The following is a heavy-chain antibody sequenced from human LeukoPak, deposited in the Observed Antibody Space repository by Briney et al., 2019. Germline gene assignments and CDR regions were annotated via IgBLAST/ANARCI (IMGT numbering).Heavy chain of an antibody. CDR1: GFTFSSHS. V-gene: IGHV3-48*01. D-gene: IGHD4-17*01. Sequence: PGGSLRLSCVASGFTFSSHSMTWVRQAPGKGLEWISYINRVSSAMYYADSVKGRFTISRDNAKNSVYLQMSSLRAEDTAVYYCARDLWDGDYDYWGQGTLVTVSS. CDR2: INRVSSAM. CDR3: ARDLWDGDYDY. J-gene: IGHJ4*02.